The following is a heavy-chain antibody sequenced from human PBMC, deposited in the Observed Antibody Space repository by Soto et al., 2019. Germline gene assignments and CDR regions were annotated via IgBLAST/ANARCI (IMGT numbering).Heavy chain of an antibody. J-gene: IGHJ4*02. CDR2: ISYDGSNK. CDR1: GFTFSSYA. CDR3: ARVRRSSSWYDDDFSDY. D-gene: IGHD6-13*01. Sequence: QVQLVESGGGVVQHGRSLRLSCAASGFTFSSYAMHWVRQAPGKGLEWVAVISYDGSNKYYADSVKGRFTISRDNSKNTLYLQMNSLRAEDTAVYYCARVRRSSSWYDDDFSDYWGQGTLVTVSS. V-gene: IGHV3-30-3*01.